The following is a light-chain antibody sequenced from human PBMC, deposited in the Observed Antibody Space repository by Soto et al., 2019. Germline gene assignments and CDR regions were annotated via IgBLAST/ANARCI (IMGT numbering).Light chain of an antibody. Sequence: IQMTQSPSPLSASVGDRVTITCRASQAIRIDLAWYQQKPGKAPKLLIYAASSLQSGVPSRFSGSASGTEFTLTISSLQPDDFATYYCQQYNSYSTFGQGTKVDIK. CDR2: AAS. V-gene: IGKV1-17*01. J-gene: IGKJ1*01. CDR1: QAIRID. CDR3: QQYNSYST.